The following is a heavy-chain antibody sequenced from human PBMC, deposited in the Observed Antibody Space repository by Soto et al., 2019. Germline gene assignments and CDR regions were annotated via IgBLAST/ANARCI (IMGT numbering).Heavy chain of an antibody. D-gene: IGHD3-22*01. CDR1: GFTFSNAW. Sequence: GGSLRLSCAASGFTFSNAWMSWVRQAPGKGLEWVGRIKSKTDGGTTDYAAPVKGRFTISRDDSKNTLYLQMNSLKTEDTAVYYCTTPAPIYDSSGYYYDYYYGMDVWGQGTTVT. V-gene: IGHV3-15*01. J-gene: IGHJ6*02. CDR3: TTPAPIYDSSGYYYDYYYGMDV. CDR2: IKSKTDGGTT.